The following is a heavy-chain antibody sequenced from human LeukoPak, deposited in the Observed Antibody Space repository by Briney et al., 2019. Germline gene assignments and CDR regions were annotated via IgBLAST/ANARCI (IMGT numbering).Heavy chain of an antibody. CDR2: IIPIFGTA. J-gene: IGHJ4*02. V-gene: IGHV1-69*05. CDR1: GGTFSSYA. D-gene: IGHD6-19*01. CDR3: VRVSSGGWFDY. Sequence: GASVKVSCKASGGTFSSYAISWVRQAPGQGLEWMRRIIPIFGTANYAQKFQGRVTITTDESTSTAYMELSSLRSEDTAVYYCVRVSSGGWFDYWGQGTLVTVSS.